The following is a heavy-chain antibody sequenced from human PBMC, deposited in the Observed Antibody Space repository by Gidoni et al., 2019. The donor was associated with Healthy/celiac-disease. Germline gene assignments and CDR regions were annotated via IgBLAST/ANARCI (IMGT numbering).Heavy chain of an antibody. CDR2: IYYSGST. V-gene: IGHV4-61*01. Sequence: QVQLQESGPGLVKPSETLSLTCTVSGGSVSSGSYYWSWIRQPPGKGLEWIGYIYYSGSTNYNPSLKSRVTISVDTSKNQFSLKLSSVTAADTAVYYCARESSGYCSGGSCYGYYYMDVWGKGTTVTVSS. D-gene: IGHD2-15*01. CDR3: ARESSGYCSGGSCYGYYYMDV. J-gene: IGHJ6*03. CDR1: GGSVSSGSYY.